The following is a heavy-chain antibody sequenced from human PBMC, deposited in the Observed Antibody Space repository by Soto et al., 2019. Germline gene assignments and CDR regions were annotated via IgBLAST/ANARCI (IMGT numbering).Heavy chain of an antibody. CDR3: ARDLYYYDRSGGFDR. V-gene: IGHV3-33*01. CDR1: GFTFSKYV. CDR2: IWFDSSSK. D-gene: IGHD3-22*01. Sequence: GGSLRLSCTPSGFTFSKYVMHWVRQAPGKGLEWVAVIWFDSSSKYYGDSVKGRFTVSRDNSKNTLYLQMNGLRVEDTAVYYCARDLYYYDRSGGFDRWGQGTLVTVSS. J-gene: IGHJ4*02.